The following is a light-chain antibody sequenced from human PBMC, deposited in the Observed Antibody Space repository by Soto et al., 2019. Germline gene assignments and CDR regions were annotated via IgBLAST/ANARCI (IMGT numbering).Light chain of an antibody. J-gene: IGLJ1*01. V-gene: IGLV2-23*01. CDR2: EGS. CDR1: SSDVGSSNP. CDR3: CSYAGSSTYV. Sequence: QSVLTQPASVCGSPGKSITISCTGTSSDVGSSNPVACYQQHPGKAPKLMIYEGSKRSSGVSNRFSGSKSGTTASLTISGLQAEDEADYYCCSYAGSSTYVLGTGTKV.